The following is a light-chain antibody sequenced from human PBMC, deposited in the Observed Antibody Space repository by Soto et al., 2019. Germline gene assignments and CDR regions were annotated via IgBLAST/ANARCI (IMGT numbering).Light chain of an antibody. CDR1: SSDVGGYKY. Sequence: QSALTQPRSVSGSPGQRVTISCTGTSSDVGGYKYVSWYQRHPGEVPQLLIYDVTERPSGVPDRFSGSKSGNMASLTISGLQAEDEADYFCCSFAGSHSVVFGGGTKLTVL. J-gene: IGLJ3*02. CDR3: CSFAGSHSVV. CDR2: DVT. V-gene: IGLV2-11*01.